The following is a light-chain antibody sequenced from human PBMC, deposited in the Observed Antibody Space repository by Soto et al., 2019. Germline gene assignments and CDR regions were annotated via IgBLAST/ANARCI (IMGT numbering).Light chain of an antibody. V-gene: IGKV1-5*01. CDR2: DAS. CDR1: QSISSW. CDR3: QQYNSYSPYT. Sequence: DIQMNPSPSTLSASVGDRVTITCRDSQSISSWLAWYQQKPGKAPKLLIYDASSLESGVPSRFSGSGSGTEFTLTISSLQPDDFATYYCQQYNSYSPYTFGQGTKLEIK. J-gene: IGKJ2*01.